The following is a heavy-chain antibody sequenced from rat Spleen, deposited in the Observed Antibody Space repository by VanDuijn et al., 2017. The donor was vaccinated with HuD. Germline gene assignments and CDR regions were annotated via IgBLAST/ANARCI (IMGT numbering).Heavy chain of an antibody. J-gene: IGHJ3*01. CDR3: ARHGGLRNWFAY. Sequence: EVQLVESGGGLVQPGRPLRISCVDSRLNFSNYDMAWVRQAPTKGLEWIASISSGGDNTYYRDSVKGRFTISRDDAKNSQYLQMDSLRSEDTATYYCARHGGLRNWFAYWGQGTLVTVSS. V-gene: IGHV5S13*01. D-gene: IGHD1-11*01. CDR2: ISSGGDNT. CDR1: RLNFSNYD.